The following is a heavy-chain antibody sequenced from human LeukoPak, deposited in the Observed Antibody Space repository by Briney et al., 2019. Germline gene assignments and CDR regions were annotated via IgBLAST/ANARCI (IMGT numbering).Heavy chain of an antibody. D-gene: IGHD2-21*01. Sequence: ASVKVSCKPSGYTFTAYHMHWVRQAPGQGLEWMGRIIPNSGATNYAQNVQDRVALTRDTSISTAYMELSRLRPDDTAAYFCARGISGGFDIWGQGTMVTVSS. J-gene: IGHJ3*02. CDR1: GYTFTAYH. V-gene: IGHV1-2*06. CDR2: IIPNSGAT. CDR3: ARGISGGFDI.